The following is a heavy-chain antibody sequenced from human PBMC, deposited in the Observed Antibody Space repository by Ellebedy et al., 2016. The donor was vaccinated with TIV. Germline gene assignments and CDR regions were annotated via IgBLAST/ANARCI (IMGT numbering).Heavy chain of an antibody. Sequence: PGGSLRLSCAASGFTSSSYAMRWVRQAPAKGLAWVSTITYSGGRTFYADSVKCRFTISSDNSKNTLFLQMNSLRADDTALYYCTNGGLSNSPRHYFDSWGQGTLVTVSS. CDR1: GFTSSSYA. CDR3: TNGGLSNSPRHYFDS. CDR2: ITYSGGRT. D-gene: IGHD5/OR15-5a*01. J-gene: IGHJ4*02. V-gene: IGHV3-23*01.